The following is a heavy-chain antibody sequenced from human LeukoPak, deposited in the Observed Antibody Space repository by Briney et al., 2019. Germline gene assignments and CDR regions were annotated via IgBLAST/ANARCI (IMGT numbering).Heavy chain of an antibody. CDR3: ARAVRYFDWLVDY. CDR2: ISSSSSYI. V-gene: IGHV3-21*01. D-gene: IGHD3-9*01. J-gene: IGHJ4*02. CDR1: GFTFSSYS. Sequence: PGGSLRLSCAASGFTFSSYSMNWVRQAPGKRLEWVSSISSSSSYIYYADSVKGRFTISRDNAKNSLYLQMNSLRAEDTAVYYCARAVRYFDWLVDYWGQGTLVTVSS.